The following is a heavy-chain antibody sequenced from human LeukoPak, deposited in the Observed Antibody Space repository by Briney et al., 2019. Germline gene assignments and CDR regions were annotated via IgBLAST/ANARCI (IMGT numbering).Heavy chain of an antibody. CDR1: GFTFSTYW. J-gene: IGHJ4*02. V-gene: IGHV3-7*02. CDR3: ARLQERDARDY. Sequence: GGSLRLSCAASGFTFSTYWMSWVRQAPGQGLEWVANIKQDGSQIYYVDSVKGRFTVSRDNAKNSLYLQMNTLRAEDTAVYYCARLQERDARDYWGQGTLVTVSS. D-gene: IGHD4-11*01. CDR2: IKQDGSQI.